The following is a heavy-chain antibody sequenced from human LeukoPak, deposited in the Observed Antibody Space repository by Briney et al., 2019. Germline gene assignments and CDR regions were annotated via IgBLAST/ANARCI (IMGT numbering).Heavy chain of an antibody. CDR2: IKEDGSVK. CDR3: ARDSTWRLDY. CDR1: GFTFSSHW. V-gene: IGHV3-7*03. J-gene: IGHJ4*02. D-gene: IGHD5-12*01. Sequence: GGSLRLSCTASGFTFSSHWMTWVRQPPGKGLEWVANIKEDGSVKYHVDSVKGRFSISRDNTKSALYLQMDSLRADDTAVYFCARDSTWRLDYWGQGTLITVSS.